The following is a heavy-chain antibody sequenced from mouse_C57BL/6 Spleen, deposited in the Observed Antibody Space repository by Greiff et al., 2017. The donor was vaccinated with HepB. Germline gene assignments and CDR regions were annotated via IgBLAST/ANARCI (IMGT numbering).Heavy chain of an antibody. CDR1: GYTFTSYW. V-gene: IGHV1-61*01. CDR2: IYPSDSET. J-gene: IGHJ2*01. D-gene: IGHD1-1*01. Sequence: VQLQQPGAELVRPGSSVKLSCKASGYTFTSYWMDWVKQRPGQGLEWIGNIYPSDSETHYNQKFKDKATLTVDKSSSTAYMQLSSLTSEDSAVYYCARHYGSSYVGYFDYWGQGTTLTVSS. CDR3: ARHYGSSYVGYFDY.